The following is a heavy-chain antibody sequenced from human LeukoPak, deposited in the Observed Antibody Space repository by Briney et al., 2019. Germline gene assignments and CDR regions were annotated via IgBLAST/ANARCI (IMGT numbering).Heavy chain of an antibody. D-gene: IGHD5-12*01. V-gene: IGHV4-4*07. J-gene: IGHJ4*02. CDR2: IYSSGTT. Sequence: PSETLSLTCSVSGGSVSNYDWSWIRQPAGKGLEWIGRIYSSGTTIYNPSLKSRVTMSVDTSKNQFSLKLSSVTAADTAVYFCESGSSGYYPWGQATLVTVSS. CDR3: ESGSSGYYP. CDR1: GGSVSNYD.